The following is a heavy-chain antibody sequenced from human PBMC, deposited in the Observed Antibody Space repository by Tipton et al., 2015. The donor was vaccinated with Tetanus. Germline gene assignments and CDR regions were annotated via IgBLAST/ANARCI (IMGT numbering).Heavy chain of an antibody. CDR2: ISWDGGST. Sequence: SLRLSCAGSGFTLDDYTMHWVRQAPGKGLEWVSLISWDGGSTFYSDSVRGRFTISRDNIKKSLYLQMNSLRTEDTALYYCARASNSNGPCYYGMNVWGQGTTVTVSS. CDR1: GFTLDDYT. J-gene: IGHJ6*02. V-gene: IGHV3-43*01. D-gene: IGHD4-11*01. CDR3: ARASNSNGPCYYGMNV.